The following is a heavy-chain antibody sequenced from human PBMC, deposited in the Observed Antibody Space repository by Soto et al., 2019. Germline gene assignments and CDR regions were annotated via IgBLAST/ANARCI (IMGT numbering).Heavy chain of an antibody. Sequence: SETLSLTCTVSGGSISSSSYYWGWIRQPPGKGLEWIGSIYYSGSTYYNPSLKSRVTISVDTSKNQFSLKLSSVTAADTAVYYCARLADYYDSSGSPYYFDYWGQGTLVTVSS. D-gene: IGHD3-22*01. J-gene: IGHJ4*02. CDR3: ARLADYYDSSGSPYYFDY. CDR1: GGSISSSSYY. CDR2: IYYSGST. V-gene: IGHV4-39*01.